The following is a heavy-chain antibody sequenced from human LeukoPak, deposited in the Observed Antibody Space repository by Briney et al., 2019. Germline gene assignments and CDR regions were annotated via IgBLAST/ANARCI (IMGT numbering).Heavy chain of an antibody. Sequence: GRSLRLSCAASGFTFSSYAMTWVRQAPGKGLEWVSAIRCGGGSKYYADSVKGRFTISRDNSKNTLYLQMNGLRAEDTAVYYCAKHSYCSGGSSYVILWFEPWGQGTLVTVSS. CDR3: AKHSYCSGGSSYVILWFEP. CDR2: IRCGGGSK. J-gene: IGHJ5*02. D-gene: IGHD2-15*01. V-gene: IGHV3-23*01. CDR1: GFTFSSYA.